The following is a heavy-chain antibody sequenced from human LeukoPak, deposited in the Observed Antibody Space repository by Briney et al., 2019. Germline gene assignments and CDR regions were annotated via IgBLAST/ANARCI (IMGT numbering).Heavy chain of an antibody. V-gene: IGHV4-34*01. CDR2: INHSGST. Sequence: KPSETLSLACAVYGGSFSGYYWSWIRQPPGKGLEWIGEINHSGSTNYNPSLKSRVTISVDTSKNQFSLKLSSVTAADTAVYYCARGQMTSIAARSSYAFDIWGQGTMVTVSS. CDR3: ARGQMTSIAARSSYAFDI. J-gene: IGHJ3*02. CDR1: GGSFSGYY. D-gene: IGHD6-6*01.